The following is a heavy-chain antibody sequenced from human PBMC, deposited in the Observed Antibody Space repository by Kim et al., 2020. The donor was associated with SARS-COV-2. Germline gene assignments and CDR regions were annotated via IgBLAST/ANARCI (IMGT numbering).Heavy chain of an antibody. J-gene: IGHJ4*02. Sequence: GGSLRLSCAASGFTFSSYAMSWVRQAPGKGLEWVSAISGSGGGTYYADSVKGRFTISRDNSKNTLYLQMNSLRAEDTAVYYCAKDGIFLTGYHLDYWGQGTLVTVSS. CDR3: AKDGIFLTGYHLDY. CDR1: GFTFSSYA. V-gene: IGHV3-23*01. CDR2: ISGSGGGT. D-gene: IGHD3-9*01.